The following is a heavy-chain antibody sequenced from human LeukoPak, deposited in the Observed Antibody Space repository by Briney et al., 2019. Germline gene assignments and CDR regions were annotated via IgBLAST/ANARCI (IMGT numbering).Heavy chain of an antibody. D-gene: IGHD4-23*01. CDR3: AREDAHGGTHFDY. V-gene: IGHV4-59*01. Sequence: AETLSLTCTVPGGSINNYYWAWIRQPPGRGLEWIGYVYYSGRTNFNPSLKSRATISLDTSNNRFSLNLSSVTAADTAVYYCAREDAHGGTHFDYWGPGTLVTVPS. CDR2: VYYSGRT. CDR1: GGSINNYY. J-gene: IGHJ4*02.